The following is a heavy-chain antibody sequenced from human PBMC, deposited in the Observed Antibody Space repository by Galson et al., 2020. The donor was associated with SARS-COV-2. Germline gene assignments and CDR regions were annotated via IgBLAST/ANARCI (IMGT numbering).Heavy chain of an antibody. Sequence: SETLSLTCTVSSDSISSSSYYWGWIRQNPGKGLEWIGRIYYNESTYKNPSHKSRVTISVDPSKNQFSLKLRSVTAADTAVYFCASSPQYLGAYAFDFSGQGTMVTVSS. J-gene: IGHJ3*01. CDR2: IYYNEST. D-gene: IGHD4-4*01. V-gene: IGHV4-39*07. CDR1: SDSISSSSYY. CDR3: ASSPQYLGAYAFDF.